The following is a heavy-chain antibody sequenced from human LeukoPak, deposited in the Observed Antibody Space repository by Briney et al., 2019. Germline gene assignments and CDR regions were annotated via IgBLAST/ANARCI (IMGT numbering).Heavy chain of an antibody. V-gene: IGHV3-53*01. CDR1: GFTVSSNY. CDR2: IYSGGST. J-gene: IGHJ5*02. CDR3: AKVMGYDILTGGGWFDP. D-gene: IGHD3-9*01. Sequence: PGGSLRLSCAASGFTVSSNYMSWVRQAPGKGLEWVSVIYSGGSTYYADSVKGRFTISRDNSKNTLYLQMNSLRAEDTAVYYCAKVMGYDILTGGGWFDPWGQGTLVTVSS.